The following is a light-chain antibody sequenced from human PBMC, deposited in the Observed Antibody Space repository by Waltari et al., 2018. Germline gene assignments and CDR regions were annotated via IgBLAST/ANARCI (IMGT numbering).Light chain of an antibody. J-gene: IGKJ2*01. V-gene: IGKV1-39*01. CDR2: AAS. CDR3: QQSYSTPPA. Sequence: DIQMTQSPSSLSASVGDRVTITCRASQSISSYLNWYQQKPGKAPKLRIYAASRLQSGVPSRFSGSGSGTDFTLTISSLQPEDFATYYCQQSYSTPPAFGQGTKLEIK. CDR1: QSISSY.